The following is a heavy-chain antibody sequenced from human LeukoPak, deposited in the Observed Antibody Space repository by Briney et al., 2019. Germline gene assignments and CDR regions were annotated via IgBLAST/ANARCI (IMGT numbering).Heavy chain of an antibody. CDR1: GGSISSYF. Sequence: SGTLSLTCTVSGGSISSYFWSWIRQPPGKGLEWIGYIYYSGSTNYNPSLKSRVTISVDTSKNQFSLKLSSVTAADTAVYYCARDKGIVGAQGIWGQGTMVTVSS. D-gene: IGHD1-26*01. CDR2: IYYSGST. CDR3: ARDKGIVGAQGI. V-gene: IGHV4-59*01. J-gene: IGHJ3*02.